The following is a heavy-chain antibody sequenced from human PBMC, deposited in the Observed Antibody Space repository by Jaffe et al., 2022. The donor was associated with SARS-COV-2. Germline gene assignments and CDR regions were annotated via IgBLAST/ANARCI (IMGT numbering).Heavy chain of an antibody. CDR2: IYTGGST. CDR3: ARAPASSYFHYYFDH. Sequence: QVQLQESGPGLVKPSQTLSLTCTVSGGSIGSGSYYWSWIRQPAGKGLEWIGRIYTGGSTNYNPSLKSRVTISVDTSKNQFSLKLSSVTAADTAVYYCARAPASSYFHYYFDHWGLGTLVAVSS. D-gene: IGHD6-13*01. V-gene: IGHV4-61*02. CDR1: GGSIGSGSYY. J-gene: IGHJ4*02.